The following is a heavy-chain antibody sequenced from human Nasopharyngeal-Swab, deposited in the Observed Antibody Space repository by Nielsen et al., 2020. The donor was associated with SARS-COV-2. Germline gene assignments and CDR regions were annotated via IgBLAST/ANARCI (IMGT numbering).Heavy chain of an antibody. CDR2: INPSGGST. V-gene: IGHV1-46*01. D-gene: IGHD3-10*01. CDR3: ARVPRFGDSYYYMDV. J-gene: IGHJ6*03. CDR1: GYTFTSYY. Sequence: ASVKVSCKASGYTFTSYYMHWVRQAPGQGLEWMGIINPSGGSTTYAQRFQGRVTMTRDTSTSTVYTELSSLRSEDTAVYYCARVPRFGDSYYYMDVWGKGTTVTVSS.